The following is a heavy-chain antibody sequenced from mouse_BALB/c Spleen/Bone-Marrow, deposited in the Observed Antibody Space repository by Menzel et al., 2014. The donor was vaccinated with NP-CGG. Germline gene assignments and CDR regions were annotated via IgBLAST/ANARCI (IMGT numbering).Heavy chain of an antibody. J-gene: IGHJ4*01. V-gene: IGHV1-14*01. CDR1: GYTFTSYI. CDR2: INPYNDGT. Sequence: VQLQQSGPELVKPGASVKMSCKASGYTFTSYIMHWVRQKPGQGLEWIGYINPYNDGTKYNEKFKGKATLTSDKSSSTAYMELSSLTSEDSAVYYCARRWLPYAMDYWGQGTPVTVPS. CDR3: ARRWLPYAMDY. D-gene: IGHD2-3*01.